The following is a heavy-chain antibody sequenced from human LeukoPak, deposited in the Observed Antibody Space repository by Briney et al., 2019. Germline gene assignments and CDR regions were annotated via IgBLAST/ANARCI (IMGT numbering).Heavy chain of an antibody. CDR2: ISSSSSYI. CDR1: GFTFSSYS. J-gene: IGHJ4*02. Sequence: GGSLRLSCAASGFTFSSYSMNWVRQAPGKGLEWVSSISSSSSYIYYADSVKGRFTISRDNAKNSLYLQMNSLRAEDTAVYYCAKRSRDYYSDYWGQGTLVTVSS. V-gene: IGHV3-21*04. D-gene: IGHD3-10*01. CDR3: AKRSRDYYSDY.